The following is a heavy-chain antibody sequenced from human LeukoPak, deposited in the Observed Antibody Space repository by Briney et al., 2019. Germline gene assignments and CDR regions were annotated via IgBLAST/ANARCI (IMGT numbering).Heavy chain of an antibody. Sequence: SETLSLTCTVSGDSISRYYWSWIRQPAGKGLEWIGRIYNGGIITYNPSLKSRVTISVDTSKNQFSLKLSSVTAADTAVYYCARNDADWGQGTLVTVSS. CDR1: GDSISRYY. D-gene: IGHD2-8*01. CDR3: ARNDAD. V-gene: IGHV4-4*07. J-gene: IGHJ4*02. CDR2: IYNGGII.